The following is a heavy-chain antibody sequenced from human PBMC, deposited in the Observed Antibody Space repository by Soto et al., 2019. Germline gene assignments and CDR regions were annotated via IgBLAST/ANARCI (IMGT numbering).Heavy chain of an antibody. J-gene: IGHJ4*02. D-gene: IGHD3-10*01. CDR3: AKDLSRSYYGSGSYSK. Sequence: EVQLVESGGGLVQPGRSLRLSCAASGFTFDDYAMHWVRQAPGKGLEWVSGISWNSGSIGYADSVKGRFTISRDNKKNSLYLQMNSLRAEDTALYYCAKDLSRSYYGSGSYSKWGQGTLVTVSS. CDR2: ISWNSGSI. V-gene: IGHV3-9*01. CDR1: GFTFDDYA.